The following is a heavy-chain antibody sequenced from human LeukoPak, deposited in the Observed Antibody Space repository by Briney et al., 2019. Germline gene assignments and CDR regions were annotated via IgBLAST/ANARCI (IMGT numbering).Heavy chain of an antibody. CDR1: GGSINSYY. CDR2: IYYNGST. V-gene: IGHV4-59*12. D-gene: IGHD3-10*01. Sequence: SETLSLTCTVSGGSINSYYWSWIRQPPGKGLEWIGYIYYNGSTDYNPSLKSRVTMSVDTSKNQFSLKLSSVTAADTAVYYCARSSVGGDYFDYWGQGTLVTVSS. CDR3: ARSSVGGDYFDY. J-gene: IGHJ4*02.